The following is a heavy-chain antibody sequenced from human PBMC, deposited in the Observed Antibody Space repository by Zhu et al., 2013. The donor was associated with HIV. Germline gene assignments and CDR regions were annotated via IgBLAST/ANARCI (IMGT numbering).Heavy chain of an antibody. CDR3: ARVAAPRVTYCTNGVCYRGLNWFDP. CDR2: MNPNSGNT. V-gene: IGHV1-8*01. Sequence: QVQLVQSGAEVKKPGASVKVSCKASGYTFTSYDINWVRQATGQGLEWMGWMNPNSGNTGYAQKFQGRVTMTRNTSISTAYMELSSLRSEDTAVYYCARVAAPRVTYCTNGVCYRGLNWFDPWAREPWSPSPQ. D-gene: IGHD2-8*01. CDR1: GYTFTSYD. J-gene: IGHJ5*02.